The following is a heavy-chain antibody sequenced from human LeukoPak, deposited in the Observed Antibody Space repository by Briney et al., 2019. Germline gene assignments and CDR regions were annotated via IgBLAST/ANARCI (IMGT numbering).Heavy chain of an antibody. CDR3: ARADIVAPEVYYFDY. CDR2: ISYDGSNK. Sequence: GGSLRLSCAASGFTFSSYAMHWVRQAPGKGLEWVAVISYDGSNKYYADSVKGRFTISRDNSKNTLYLQMNSLRAEDTAVYYCARADIVAPEVYYFDYWGQGTLVTVSS. D-gene: IGHD5-12*01. V-gene: IGHV3-30*04. CDR1: GFTFSSYA. J-gene: IGHJ4*02.